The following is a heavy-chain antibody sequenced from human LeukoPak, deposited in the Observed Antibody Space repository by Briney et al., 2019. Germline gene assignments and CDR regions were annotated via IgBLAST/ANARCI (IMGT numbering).Heavy chain of an antibody. CDR2: ITWNSGSI. J-gene: IGHJ4*02. D-gene: IGHD5-24*01. CDR1: GFTFDDYA. Sequence: GGSLRLSCAASGFTFDDYAMHWVRQAPGKGLEWVSGITWNSGSINYADSVKGRFTISRDNAKKSLYLQMNSLRAEDTAVYYCARDFYGYNWVNYLDYWGQGTLVTVSS. CDR3: ARDFYGYNWVNYLDY. V-gene: IGHV3-9*01.